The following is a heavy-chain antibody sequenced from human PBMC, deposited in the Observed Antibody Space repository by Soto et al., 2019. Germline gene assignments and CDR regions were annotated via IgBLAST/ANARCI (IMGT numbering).Heavy chain of an antibody. CDR2: IYYSGST. V-gene: IGHV4-59*01. CDR3: ARDRSGYDQDAFDI. CDR1: GGSISSYY. D-gene: IGHD5-12*01. Sequence: SETLSLTCTVSGGSISSYYWSWIRQPPGKGLEWIGYIYYSGSTNYNPSLKSRVTISVDTSKNQFSLKLSSVTAADTAVYYCARDRSGYDQDAFDIWGQGTMVTVSS. J-gene: IGHJ3*02.